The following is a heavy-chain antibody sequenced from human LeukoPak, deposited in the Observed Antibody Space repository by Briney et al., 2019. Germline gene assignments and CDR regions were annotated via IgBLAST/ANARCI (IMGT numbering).Heavy chain of an antibody. CDR2: IYYTGNT. D-gene: IGHD3-22*01. CDR3: ARDLDYYDRTYAFDI. Sequence: SETLSLTCAVYGGSFSGYYWTWIRQPAGKGLEWIGRIYYTGNTNYNSSLKSRVTMSVDTSKSQFSLRLSSVTAADTAVYYCARDLDYYDRTYAFDIWGQGTLVTVSS. J-gene: IGHJ3*02. V-gene: IGHV4-4*07. CDR1: GGSFSGYY.